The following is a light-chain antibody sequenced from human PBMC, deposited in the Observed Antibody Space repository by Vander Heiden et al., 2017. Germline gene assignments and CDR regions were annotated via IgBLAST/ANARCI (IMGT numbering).Light chain of an antibody. CDR1: SSDVGGYNY. V-gene: IGLV2-14*01. Sequence: QPALTQPASVSRPPGHSITISCTGTSSDVGGYNYVSWYQQHPGKAPKLMIYDVSNRPSGVSNRFSGSKSGNTASLTISGLQAEDEADYYCSSYASSSTWVFGGGTKLTVL. J-gene: IGLJ3*02. CDR2: DVS. CDR3: SSYASSSTWV.